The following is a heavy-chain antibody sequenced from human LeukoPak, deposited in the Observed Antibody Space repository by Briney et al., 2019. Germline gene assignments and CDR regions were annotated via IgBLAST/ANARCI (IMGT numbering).Heavy chain of an antibody. CDR3: ARDPTSIAAAGRLDY. D-gene: IGHD6-13*01. CDR2: ISYDGSNK. CDR1: GFTFSSYA. J-gene: IGHJ4*02. Sequence: GGSLRLSCAASGFTFSSYAMHWVRQAPGKGLEWVAVISYDGSNKYYADSVKGRFTISRDNSKNTLYLQMNSLRAEDTAVYYCARDPTSIAAAGRLDYWGQGTLVTVSS. V-gene: IGHV3-30-3*01.